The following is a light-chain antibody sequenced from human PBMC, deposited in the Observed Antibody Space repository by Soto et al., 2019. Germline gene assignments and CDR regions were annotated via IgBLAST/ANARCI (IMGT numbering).Light chain of an antibody. CDR1: ETTSRRY. J-gene: IGKJ5*01. CDR2: GAF. Sequence: EIVLTQSPGTLSLSPGEIATLSCRASETTSRRYLAWYQQTPGQAPRLLIYGAFTRATGIPDRFSGSGSGTDFTLTISRLEPEDFAVYYCQQYGSSPPITFGQGTRLEIK. CDR3: QQYGSSPPIT. V-gene: IGKV3-20*01.